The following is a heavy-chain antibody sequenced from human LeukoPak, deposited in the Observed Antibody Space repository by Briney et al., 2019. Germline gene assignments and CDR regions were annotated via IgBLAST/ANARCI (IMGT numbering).Heavy chain of an antibody. CDR1: GGSISSSSYY. CDR3: ARENDRYGRIDY. J-gene: IGHJ4*02. V-gene: IGHV4-39*07. Sequence: SETLSLTCTVSGGSISSSSYYWGWIRQPPGKGLEWIGSIYYSGSTYYNPPLKSRVTISVDTSKNQFSPKLSSVTAADTAVYYCARENDRYGRIDYWGQGTQVTVSS. CDR2: IYYSGST. D-gene: IGHD5-18*01.